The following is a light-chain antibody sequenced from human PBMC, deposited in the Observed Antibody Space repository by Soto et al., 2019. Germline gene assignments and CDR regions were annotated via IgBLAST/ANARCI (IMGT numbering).Light chain of an antibody. CDR2: EVT. CDR3: FSFKTAHTHI. V-gene: IGLV2-14*01. Sequence: QSALTQPASVSGSPGLSITISCTGTSSDIGAYDYVSWFQQHPDKAPKLMISEVTNRPSGVSDRFSGSKSGNAASLTISGLQAEEQPSYFCFSFKTAHTHIFGTGTKVTVL. J-gene: IGLJ1*01. CDR1: SSDIGAYDY.